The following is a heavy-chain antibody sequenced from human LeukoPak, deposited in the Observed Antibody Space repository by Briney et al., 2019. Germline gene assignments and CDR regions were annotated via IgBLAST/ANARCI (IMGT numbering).Heavy chain of an antibody. CDR3: GVGGGSRGFDY. CDR1: GFTFSSYA. CDR2: ISGSGGST. V-gene: IGHV3-23*01. D-gene: IGHD3-16*01. Sequence: GGSLRLSCAASGFTFSSYAMSWVRQAPGKGLEWVSAISGSGGSTYYADSVKGRFTISRDNSKNTLYLQMNSLRAEDTGVYYCGVGGGSRGFDYWGQGTLVTVSS. J-gene: IGHJ4*02.